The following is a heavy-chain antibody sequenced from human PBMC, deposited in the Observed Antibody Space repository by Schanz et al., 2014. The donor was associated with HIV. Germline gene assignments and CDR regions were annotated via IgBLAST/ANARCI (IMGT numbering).Heavy chain of an antibody. CDR2: ISYDGSTK. V-gene: IGHV3-30-3*01. D-gene: IGHD4-17*01. Sequence: VQLVESGGGLGHPGGSLRLSCVASGFTFSNYAMHWVRQAPGKGLEWVAGISYDGSTKYYADSVKGRFTVSRDNSKNTLYLKMNSLRTEDTAVYYCYGDESGYWGQGTLVTVSS. J-gene: IGHJ4*02. CDR1: GFTFSNYA. CDR3: YGDESGY.